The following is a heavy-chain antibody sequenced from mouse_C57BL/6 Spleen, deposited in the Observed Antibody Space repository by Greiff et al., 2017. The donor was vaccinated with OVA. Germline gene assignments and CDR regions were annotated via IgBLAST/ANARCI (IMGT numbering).Heavy chain of an antibody. CDR1: GYTFTSYW. Sequence: VQLQQPGAELVKPGASVKLSCKASGYTFTSYWMQWVKQRPGQGLEWIGEIDPSDSYTNYNQKFKGKATLTVDTSSSTAYMQLSSLTSEDSAVYHCARKVDEGAMDYWGQGTSVTVSS. CDR3: ARKVDEGAMDY. J-gene: IGHJ4*01. V-gene: IGHV1-50*01. CDR2: IDPSDSYT.